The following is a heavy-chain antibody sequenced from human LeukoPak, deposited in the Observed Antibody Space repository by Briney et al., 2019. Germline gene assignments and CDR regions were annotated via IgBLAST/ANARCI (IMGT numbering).Heavy chain of an antibody. CDR3: ASKWYCGGDCYYQIDY. J-gene: IGHJ4*02. CDR2: ISGSGSSGSGSST. D-gene: IGHD2-21*02. V-gene: IGHV3-23*01. CDR1: GFTFSSYA. Sequence: GGSLRLSCAGSGFTFSSYAMSWVRQAPGKGLEWVSGISGSGSSGSGSSTYYADSVKGRFTISRDNSKNTLFLQMNSLRTEDTAVYYCASKWYCGGDCYYQIDYWGQGTLVTVSS.